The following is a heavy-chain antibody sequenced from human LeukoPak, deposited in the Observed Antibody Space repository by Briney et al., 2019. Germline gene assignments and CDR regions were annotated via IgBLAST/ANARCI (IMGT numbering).Heavy chain of an antibody. CDR1: GFNFQNYG. Sequence: GGSLRLSCAASGFNFQNYGMSWVRQSPGKGLEWVSHISSRNSSTIYYADSVKGRFTISRDNAKNSLFLQMNSLRAEDTAVYYCARGPLWFGELLYFDYWGQGTLVTVSS. CDR2: ISSRNSSTI. D-gene: IGHD3-10*01. CDR3: ARGPLWFGELLYFDY. V-gene: IGHV3-48*04. J-gene: IGHJ4*02.